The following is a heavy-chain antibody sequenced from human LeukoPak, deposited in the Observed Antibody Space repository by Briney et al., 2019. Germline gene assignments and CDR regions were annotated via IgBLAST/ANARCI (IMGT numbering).Heavy chain of an antibody. D-gene: IGHD4-11*01. CDR1: GFPFSRFW. CDR2: IKQSGSEI. V-gene: IGHV3-7*01. Sequence: PGGPLRLPCSPSGFPFSRFWMSGVRQPPGKELDAVALIKQSGSEIYHMDSVKGRFTISRDDATNSLYLQMNSLRVEDTALYYCARDRESESDSEGDYWGQGTLVTVSS. J-gene: IGHJ4*02. CDR3: ARDRESESDSEGDY.